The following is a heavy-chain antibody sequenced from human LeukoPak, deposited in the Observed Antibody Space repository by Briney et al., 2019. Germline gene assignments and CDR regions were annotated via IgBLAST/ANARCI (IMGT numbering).Heavy chain of an antibody. D-gene: IGHD6-6*01. CDR2: IYYSGST. CDR3: ARVAAARRTFDY. CDR1: GFTFSSYA. Sequence: GSLRLSCAASGFTFSSYAMSWVRQAPGKGLEWIGYIYYSGSTNYNPSLKSRVTISVDTSKNQFSLKLSSVTAADTAVYYCARVAAARRTFDYWGQGTLVTVSS. V-gene: IGHV4-59*01. J-gene: IGHJ4*02.